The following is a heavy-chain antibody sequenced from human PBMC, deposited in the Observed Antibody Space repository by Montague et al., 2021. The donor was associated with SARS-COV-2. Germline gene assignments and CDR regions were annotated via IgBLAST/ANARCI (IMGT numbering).Heavy chain of an antibody. CDR1: GFTFSTYT. J-gene: IGHJ4*02. CDR3: ARESSSHPPPIDY. D-gene: IGHD2-2*01. CDR2: ISSQSNYK. Sequence: SRRLSCAASGFTFSTYTMNWVRQAPGKGLEWVSSISSQSNYKYYADSVKGRFTISRDNAKNSLSLQMDSLGAEDTALYYCARESSSHPPPIDYWGQGTLVTVSS. V-gene: IGHV3-21*01.